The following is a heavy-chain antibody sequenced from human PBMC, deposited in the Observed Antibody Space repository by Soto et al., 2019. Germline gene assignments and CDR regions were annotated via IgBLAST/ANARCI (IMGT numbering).Heavy chain of an antibody. D-gene: IGHD3-10*01. CDR1: GGSVSSHGYY. V-gene: IGHV4-31*03. CDR2: ISYNGNT. J-gene: IGHJ5*02. Sequence: PSETLSLTCTVSGGSVSSHGYYWNWIRQHPGRGLEWIGFISYNGNTHYNPSLKNRVTISVDTSENQFSLTLSSVTAADTAMYYCAREEAVRIERWFDPWGQGTLVTVSS. CDR3: AREEAVRIERWFDP.